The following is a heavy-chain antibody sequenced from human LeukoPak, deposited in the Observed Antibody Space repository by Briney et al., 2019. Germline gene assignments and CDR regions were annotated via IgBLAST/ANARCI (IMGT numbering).Heavy chain of an antibody. V-gene: IGHV3-23*01. Sequence: PGGSLGLLRAVSGFIFSSYAMNWGRQAPGKGLEWVSGIWSNGESTNFADSVKGRFTISRDNSKNTLYLQMNSLRAEDTAVYYCDKDGAAWGQGTLVTVSS. CDR2: IWSNGEST. J-gene: IGHJ5*02. CDR1: GFIFSSYA. CDR3: DKDGAA. D-gene: IGHD4/OR15-4a*01.